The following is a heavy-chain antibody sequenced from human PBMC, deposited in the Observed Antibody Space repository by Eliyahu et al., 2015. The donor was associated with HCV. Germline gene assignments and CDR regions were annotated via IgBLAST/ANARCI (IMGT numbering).Heavy chain of an antibody. D-gene: IGHD1-1*01. CDR2: FDPEDGET. J-gene: IGHJ5*02. Sequence: QVQLVQSGAEVKKPGASVKVSCXVSXYTLXELXMHWVXQAPGKGLEWMGGFDPEDGETIYAQKFQGRVTMTEDTSTDTAYMELSSLRSEDTAVYYCATHDFSFPGAFDPWGQGTLVTVSS. V-gene: IGHV1-24*01. CDR3: ATHDFSFPGAFDP. CDR1: XYTLXELX.